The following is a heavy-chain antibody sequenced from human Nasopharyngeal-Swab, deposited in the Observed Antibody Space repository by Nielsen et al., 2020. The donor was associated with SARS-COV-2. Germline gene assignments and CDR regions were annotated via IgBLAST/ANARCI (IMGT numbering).Heavy chain of an antibody. CDR3: RGITGTPGAFDI. V-gene: IGHV4-61*01. Sequence: SETLSLTCTVSGGSISSSSYYWSWIRQPPGKGLEWIGYIYYSGSTNYNPSLKSRVTISVDTSKNQFSLKLSSVTAADTAVYYCRGITGTPGAFDIWGQGTMVTVSS. J-gene: IGHJ3*02. CDR2: IYYSGST. D-gene: IGHD1-20*01. CDR1: GGSISSSSYY.